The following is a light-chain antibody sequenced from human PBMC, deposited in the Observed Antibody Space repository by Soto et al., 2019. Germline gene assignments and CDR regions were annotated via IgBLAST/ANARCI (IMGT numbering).Light chain of an antibody. CDR2: GAS. CDR1: QSVGSNY. CDR3: QQYTTAPFT. J-gene: IGKJ3*01. V-gene: IGKV3-20*01. Sequence: EIVLTQSPGTLPLSPGERATRYCRASQSVGSNYLAWYHHKPGQAPRVLIYGASGRASGIPDRFSGSRSGADFTLTICRLEPEDFAVYCCQQYTTAPFTFGPGTKVDI.